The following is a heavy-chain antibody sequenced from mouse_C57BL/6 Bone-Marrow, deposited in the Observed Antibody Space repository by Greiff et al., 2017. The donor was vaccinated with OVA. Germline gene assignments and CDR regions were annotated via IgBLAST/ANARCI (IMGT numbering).Heavy chain of an antibody. CDR3: ARSGCWYGQYYFDY. CDR2: IWGDGST. J-gene: IGHJ2*01. CDR1: GFTLTSYG. D-gene: IGHD1-1*02. Sequence: QVQLKESGPGLVAPSQSLSISCTASGFTLTSYGVSWVRQPPGKGLEWLGVIWGDGSTNYTSSLNSRLSISKYNAKSQVFLKLNSLQTDDTAAYYCARSGCWYGQYYFDYWGQGTTLTVSS. V-gene: IGHV2-3*01.